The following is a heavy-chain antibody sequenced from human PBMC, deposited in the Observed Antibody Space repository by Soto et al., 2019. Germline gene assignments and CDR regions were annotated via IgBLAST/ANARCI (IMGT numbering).Heavy chain of an antibody. J-gene: IGHJ4*02. CDR1: GFTFSDYY. D-gene: IGHD3-22*01. Sequence: GGSLRLSCAASGFTFSDYYMSWIRQAPGKGLEWVSYSSSSSSYTNYADSVKGRFTISRDNAKNSLYLQMNSLRAEDTAVYYCARDSHYYDSSGYYYDFDYWGQGTLVTVSS. CDR3: ARDSHYYDSSGYYYDFDY. CDR2: SSSSSSYT. V-gene: IGHV3-11*06.